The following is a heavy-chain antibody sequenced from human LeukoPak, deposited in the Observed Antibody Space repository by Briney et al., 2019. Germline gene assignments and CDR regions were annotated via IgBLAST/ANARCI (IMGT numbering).Heavy chain of an antibody. D-gene: IGHD6-19*01. CDR2: SFNRGST. J-gene: IGHJ4*02. Sequence: PSETLSLTCTVSGDSITSSNYYWGWIRQPPGKGLEWIGSSFNRGSTHYNPSLKSRVTISVDTSKNQFSLKLSSVTAAGTAVYYCARGQPGYSSGWLDYWGQGTLVTVSS. V-gene: IGHV4-39*07. CDR1: GDSITSSNYY. CDR3: ARGQPGYSSGWLDY.